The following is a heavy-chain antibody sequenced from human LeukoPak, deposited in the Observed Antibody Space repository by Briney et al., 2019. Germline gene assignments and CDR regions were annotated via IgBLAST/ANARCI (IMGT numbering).Heavy chain of an antibody. CDR1: GGSFSGYY. J-gene: IGHJ6*04. Sequence: PETLSLTCAVYGGSFSGYYWSWIRQPPGKGLEWIGEINHSGSTNYNPSLKSRVTISVDTSKNQFSLKLSSVTAADTAVYYCARLGVDIVAKPPSKRASRVDVWGKGTTVTISS. CDR2: INHSGST. V-gene: IGHV4-34*01. CDR3: ARLGVDIVAKPPSKRASRVDV. D-gene: IGHD5-12*01.